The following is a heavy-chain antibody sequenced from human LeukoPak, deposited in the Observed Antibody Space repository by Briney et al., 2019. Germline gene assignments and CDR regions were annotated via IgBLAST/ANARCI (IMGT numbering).Heavy chain of an antibody. Sequence: ASVKVSCKASGGTFSSYAISWVRQAPGQGLEWMGGIIPIFGTANYAQNFQGRVTITADESTSTAYMELSSLRSEDTAVYYCASAAAGISGWFDPWGQGTLVSVSS. CDR2: IIPIFGTA. V-gene: IGHV1-69*01. D-gene: IGHD6-13*01. J-gene: IGHJ5*02. CDR3: ASAAAGISGWFDP. CDR1: GGTFSSYA.